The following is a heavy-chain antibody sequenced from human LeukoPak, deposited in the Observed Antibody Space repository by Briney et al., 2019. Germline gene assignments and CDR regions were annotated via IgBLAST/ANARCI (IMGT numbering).Heavy chain of an antibody. Sequence: GGSLRPSCAASGFTFSSYAMSWVRQAPGKGLEWVSAISGSGGSTYYAAPVKGRFTISRDDSKNTLYLQMNSLKTEDTAVYYCTTHGSGSYYTAFDYWGQGTLVTFSS. CDR1: GFTFSSYA. V-gene: IGHV3-23*01. D-gene: IGHD3-22*01. CDR2: ISGSGGST. CDR3: TTHGSGSYYTAFDY. J-gene: IGHJ4*02.